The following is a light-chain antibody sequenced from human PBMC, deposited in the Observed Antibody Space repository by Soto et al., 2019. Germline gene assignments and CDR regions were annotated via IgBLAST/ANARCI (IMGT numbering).Light chain of an antibody. CDR2: GAS. CDR3: QQYGSSPQWT. Sequence: EIVLTQSPGTLSLSPGERATLSCRASQSVSSSYLAWCQQKPGQAPRLLIYGASSRATGIPDRFSGSGSGTDFTLNISRLEPEDFAVYYCQQYGSSPQWTFGQGTKVEIK. V-gene: IGKV3-20*01. CDR1: QSVSSSY. J-gene: IGKJ1*01.